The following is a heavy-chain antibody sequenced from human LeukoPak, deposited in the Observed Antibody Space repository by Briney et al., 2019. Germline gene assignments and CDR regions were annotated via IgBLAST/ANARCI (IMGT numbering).Heavy chain of an antibody. CDR1: GYRFTSYW. CDR2: IYPVNSDT. Sequence: GESLNISCKGSGYRFTSYWIAWVRQMPGKGLEWMGIIYPVNSDTRYSPSFQGQVAMSADKSTSTAYLQWSSLKASDTAMYYCARAPYRRPGYSSGWYWLDYWGQGTLVTVSA. D-gene: IGHD6-19*01. V-gene: IGHV5-51*01. CDR3: ARAPYRRPGYSSGWYWLDY. J-gene: IGHJ4*02.